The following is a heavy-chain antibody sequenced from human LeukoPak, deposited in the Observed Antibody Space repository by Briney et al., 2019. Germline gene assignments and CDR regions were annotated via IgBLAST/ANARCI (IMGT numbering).Heavy chain of an antibody. Sequence: GGSLRLSCAASGFSFSSYEMNWVRQAPGKGLEWVSYISSSGSTIYYPDSVKGRFTISRDNAKNSLYLQMNSLRAEDTAVYYCAELGITMNGGVWGKGTTVTISS. CDR1: GFSFSSYE. D-gene: IGHD3-10*02. CDR2: ISSSGSTI. V-gene: IGHV3-48*03. J-gene: IGHJ6*04. CDR3: AELGITMNGGV.